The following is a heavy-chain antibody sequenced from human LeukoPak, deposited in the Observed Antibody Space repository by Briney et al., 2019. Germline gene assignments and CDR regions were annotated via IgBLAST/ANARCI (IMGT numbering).Heavy chain of an antibody. D-gene: IGHD2-15*01. J-gene: IGHJ4*02. CDR1: GFTFSSYS. CDR3: AKDYCSGGSCYLDY. V-gene: IGHV3-48*04. CDR2: ISSSSSTI. Sequence: GGSLRLSCAASGFTFSSYSMNWVRQAPGKGLEWVSYISSSSSTIYYADSVKGRFTISRDNAKNSLYLQMNSLRAEDMALYYCAKDYCSGGSCYLDYWGQGTLVTVSS.